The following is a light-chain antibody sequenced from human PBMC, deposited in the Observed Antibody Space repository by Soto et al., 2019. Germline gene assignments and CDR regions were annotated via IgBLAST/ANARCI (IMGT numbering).Light chain of an antibody. CDR2: GAS. V-gene: IGKV3-20*01. CDR1: QSVGGTF. CDR3: QQYGGSPRT. J-gene: IGKJ1*01. Sequence: MVMTQSPATLSVSPGEGATLSCRASQSVGGTFLAWYQQKGGQAPRLLIHGASNRATGIPDRFSGSGSGTDFTLTISRLEPEDFAVYYCQQYGGSPRTFGQGTKVDIK.